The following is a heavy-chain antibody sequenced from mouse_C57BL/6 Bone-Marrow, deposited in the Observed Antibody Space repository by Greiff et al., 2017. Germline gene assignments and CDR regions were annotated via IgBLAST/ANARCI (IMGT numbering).Heavy chain of an antibody. CDR3: ARGSRTGWYFDV. J-gene: IGHJ1*03. V-gene: IGHV3-3*01. Sequence: VQLQQSGPSLVRPSQTLSLTCTVTGFSINSDCYWIWIRQFPGNKLEYIGYTFYSGITYYNPSLESRTYLTRDPSKNPFSLKLSSVTTEDTSTYYCARGSRTGWYFDVWGTGTTVTVSS. CDR1: GFSINSDCY. CDR2: TFYSGIT.